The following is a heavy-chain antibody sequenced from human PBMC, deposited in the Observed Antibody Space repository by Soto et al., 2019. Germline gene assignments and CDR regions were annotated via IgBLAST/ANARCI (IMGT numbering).Heavy chain of an antibody. CDR3: ARASSSSTY. Sequence: PSETLSLTCAVYGGSFSGYYWSWIRQPPGKGLEWIGEINHSGSTNYNPSLKSRVTISVDTSKNQFSLKLSSVTAADTAVYYCARASSSSTYWGQGTLVTVSS. D-gene: IGHD6-6*01. CDR2: INHSGST. CDR1: GGSFSGYY. J-gene: IGHJ4*02. V-gene: IGHV4-34*01.